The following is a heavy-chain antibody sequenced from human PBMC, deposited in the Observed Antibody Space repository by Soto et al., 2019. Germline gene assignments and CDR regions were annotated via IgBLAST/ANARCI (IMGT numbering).Heavy chain of an antibody. CDR1: GYSFTSYW. D-gene: IGHD3-22*01. CDR2: IDPSDSYT. J-gene: IGHJ5*02. Sequence: EVQLVQSGAEVKKPGESLRISCKGSGYSFTSYWISWVRQMPGKGLEWMGRIDPSDSYTNYSPSFQGHVTISADKSISTAYLQWSSLKASDTAMYYCARHGSYYDSSGYRGGWFDPWGQGTLVTVSS. CDR3: ARHGSYYDSSGYRGGWFDP. V-gene: IGHV5-10-1*03.